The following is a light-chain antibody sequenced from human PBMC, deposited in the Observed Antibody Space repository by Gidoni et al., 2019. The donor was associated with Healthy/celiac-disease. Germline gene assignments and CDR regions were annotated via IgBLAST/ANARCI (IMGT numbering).Light chain of an antibody. CDR1: QSISSY. CDR2: AAS. CDR3: QQSYSTPLT. Sequence: DTQITQSPSSLSASVGDRVTITCRASQSISSYLNWYQQKPGKAPKLLDYAASSLQSGVPSRFSGSGSGTDFTLTISSLQPEDFATYYCQQSYSTPLTFGGGTKVEIK. J-gene: IGKJ4*01. V-gene: IGKV1-39*01.